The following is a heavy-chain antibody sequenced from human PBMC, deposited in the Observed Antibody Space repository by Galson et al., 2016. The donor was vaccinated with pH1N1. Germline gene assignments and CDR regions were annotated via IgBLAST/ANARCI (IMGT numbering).Heavy chain of an antibody. CDR1: GFTFSDYW. Sequence: ASGFTFSDYWMSWVRQAPGEGLEWISFITYTSATIYYADSVKGRFTVSRDNAKNSLYLQMNSLRAEDTAVYYCARPGNYDGDRRGAFDLWGQGTMVTVSP. CDR3: ARPGNYDGDRRGAFDL. CDR2: ITYTSATI. V-gene: IGHV3-48*04. D-gene: IGHD4-23*01. J-gene: IGHJ3*01.